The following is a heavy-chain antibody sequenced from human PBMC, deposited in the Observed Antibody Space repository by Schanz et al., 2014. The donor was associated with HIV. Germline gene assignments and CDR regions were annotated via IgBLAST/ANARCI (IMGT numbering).Heavy chain of an antibody. J-gene: IGHJ4*02. V-gene: IGHV3-30-3*01. CDR3: AKRRDSGYAYFDY. CDR2: ISLDGDNK. D-gene: IGHD1-1*01. Sequence: QVQLVESGGGVVQPGRSLRLSCAASGFTFRHYAIHWVRQAPGKGLEWVAVISLDGDNKYYADSVKGRFTISRDDSKNLLSLQMNSLRAEDTAVYYCAKRRDSGYAYFDYWGQGTLVTVSS. CDR1: GFTFRHYA.